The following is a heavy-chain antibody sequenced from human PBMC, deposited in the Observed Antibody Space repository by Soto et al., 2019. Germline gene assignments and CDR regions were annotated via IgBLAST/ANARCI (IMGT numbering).Heavy chain of an antibody. CDR2: IHHFGRT. D-gene: IGHD5-12*01. V-gene: IGHV4-4*02. J-gene: IGHJ4*02. CDR1: GGPITNDNW. Sequence: PSETLSLTCDVSGGPITNDNWWSWVRQPPGEGLEWIGEIHHFGRTTYNPSLKSRVSMSVDTSKNQFFLKLNSVTAADTAVYYCTKNSAYALDYWGQGTLVTVSS. CDR3: TKNSAYALDY.